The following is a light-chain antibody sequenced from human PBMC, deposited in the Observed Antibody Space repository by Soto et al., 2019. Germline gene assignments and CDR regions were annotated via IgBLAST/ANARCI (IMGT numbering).Light chain of an antibody. J-gene: IGKJ1*01. CDR2: GAS. CDR1: QSVSSNY. V-gene: IGKV3-20*01. Sequence: EIVLTQSPGTLSLSPGERATLSCRASQSVSSNYLAWYQQNPGQAPRPLIYGASSRATGIPDRFSGSGAGTDFTLTISRLEPEDFAVYYCQQYGSSPWTFGQGTKV. CDR3: QQYGSSPWT.